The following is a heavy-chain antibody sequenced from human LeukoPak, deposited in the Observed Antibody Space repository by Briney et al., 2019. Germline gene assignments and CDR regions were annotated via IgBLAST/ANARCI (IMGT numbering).Heavy chain of an antibody. D-gene: IGHD6-6*01. CDR3: ARGEQLGEFDY. J-gene: IGHJ4*02. Sequence: GGSLRLSCAASGFTFSSYSMNWVRQAPGKGLEWVSSISSSSSYIYYADSVKGRFTISRDNAKNSLYLQMNSLRAEDAAVYYCARGEQLGEFDYWGQGTLVTVSS. V-gene: IGHV3-21*01. CDR1: GFTFSSYS. CDR2: ISSSSSYI.